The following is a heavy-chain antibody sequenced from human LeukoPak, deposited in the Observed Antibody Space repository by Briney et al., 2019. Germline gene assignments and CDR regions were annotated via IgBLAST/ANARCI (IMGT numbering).Heavy chain of an antibody. J-gene: IGHJ4*02. V-gene: IGHV4-38-2*02. CDR3: ANQYWKVGSTPDY. Sequence: SETLSLTCTVSGYSIRNGYNWGWIRLSPGKGLEWLGSIYQSGSTYDNPSLKSRVSLSIDTSKNQFSLKLTSVTAADTARYYCANQYWKVGSTPDYWGQGTLVTVSS. D-gene: IGHD2/OR15-2a*01. CDR1: GYSIRNGYN. CDR2: IYQSGST.